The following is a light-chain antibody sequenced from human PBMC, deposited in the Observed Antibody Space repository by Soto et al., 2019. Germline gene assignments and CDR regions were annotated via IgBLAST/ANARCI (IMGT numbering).Light chain of an antibody. CDR1: LSVSSN. V-gene: IGKV3-15*01. CDR3: QQYNNWPIYT. CDR2: GAS. Sequence: EIVMTQSPATLSVSPGERATLSCRASLSVSSNLAWYQQKAGQAPRLLIYGASTRATGIPDRFSGSGSGTEFTLTISSLQSGDFAVYYCQQYNNWPIYTFGQGTKLEIK. J-gene: IGKJ2*01.